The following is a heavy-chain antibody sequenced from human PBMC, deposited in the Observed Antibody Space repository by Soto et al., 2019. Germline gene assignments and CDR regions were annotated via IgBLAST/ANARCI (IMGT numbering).Heavy chain of an antibody. CDR2: IILIFGTA. J-gene: IGHJ4*02. CDR1: GGTFSSYA. CDR3: ARSPLYSGSELLNYFDY. D-gene: IGHD5-12*01. Sequence: QVQLVQSGAEVKKPGSSVKVSCKASGGTFSSYAFSWVRQAPGQGLEWMGGIILIFGTANYAQNFQGRLTITADESTSTAYMELSSLRSEDTAVYYCARSPLYSGSELLNYFDYWGQGTLVTVSS. V-gene: IGHV1-69*12.